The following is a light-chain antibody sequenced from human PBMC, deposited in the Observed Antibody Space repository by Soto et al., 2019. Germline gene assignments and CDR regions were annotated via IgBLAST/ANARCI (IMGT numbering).Light chain of an antibody. CDR3: MQALQTFT. V-gene: IGKV2-28*01. J-gene: IGKJ5*01. CDR1: QSLLHSNGYNY. CDR2: LGS. Sequence: DIVMTQSPLSLPVTPGEPASISCRSSQSLLHSNGYNYLDWYMQKPGQAPQLLSYLGSNRASGDPDRFSGRGSGTDFTLKISRVEAEDVGVYYFMQALQTFTFGQGTRLEIK.